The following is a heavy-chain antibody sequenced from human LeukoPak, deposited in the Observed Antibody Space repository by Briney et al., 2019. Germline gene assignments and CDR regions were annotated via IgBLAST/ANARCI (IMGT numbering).Heavy chain of an antibody. CDR2: IYYSGST. V-gene: IGHV4-59*08. CDR3: ARLRSIAAAGTYYYYYGMDV. J-gene: IGHJ6*02. CDR1: GGSISSYY. D-gene: IGHD6-13*01. Sequence: PSETLSLTCTVSGGSISSYYWSWIRQPPGKGLEWIGYIYYSGSTNYNPPLKSRVTISVDTSKNQFSLKLSSVTAADTAVYYCARLRSIAAAGTYYYYYGMDVWGQGTTVTVSS.